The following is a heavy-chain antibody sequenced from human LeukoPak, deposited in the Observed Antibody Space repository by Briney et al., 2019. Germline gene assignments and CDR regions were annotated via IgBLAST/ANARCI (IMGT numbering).Heavy chain of an antibody. D-gene: IGHD3-10*01. J-gene: IGHJ4*02. Sequence: SVKVSCKASGGTFSSYAISWVRQAPGQGLEWMGGIIPIFGTANYAQKFQGRVTITADKSTSTAYMELSSLRSDDTAVYYCARETGLSGSTDYWGQGTLVTVSS. CDR2: IIPIFGTA. CDR3: ARETGLSGSTDY. V-gene: IGHV1-69*06. CDR1: GGTFSSYA.